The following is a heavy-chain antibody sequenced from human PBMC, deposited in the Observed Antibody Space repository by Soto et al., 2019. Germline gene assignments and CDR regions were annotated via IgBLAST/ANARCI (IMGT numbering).Heavy chain of an antibody. J-gene: IGHJ4*02. CDR1: GGSISSGGYY. CDR2: IYYSGST. D-gene: IGHD6-19*01. Sequence: ETLSLTCTVSGGSISSGGYYWSWIRQPPGKGLEWIGYIYYSGSTNYNPSLKSRVTISVDTSKNQFSLKLSSVTAADTAVYSCGRESGYRSGWYSFDYWGQGTLVTVSS. CDR3: GRESGYRSGWYSFDY. V-gene: IGHV4-61*08.